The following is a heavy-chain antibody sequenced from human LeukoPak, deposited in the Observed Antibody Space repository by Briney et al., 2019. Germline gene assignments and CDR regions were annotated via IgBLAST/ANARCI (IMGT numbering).Heavy chain of an antibody. V-gene: IGHV3-48*02. Sequence: GGSLRLSCTASGFTFSTYNMNWVRQAPGKGLEWVSYISSSSSVVYYAASVRGRFTISRDNAKNSLSLQMNSLRDEDSAVYYCTRDLRSNYWGQGTLVTVAS. J-gene: IGHJ4*02. CDR3: TRDLRSNY. D-gene: IGHD3/OR15-3a*01. CDR2: ISSSSSVV. CDR1: GFTFSTYN.